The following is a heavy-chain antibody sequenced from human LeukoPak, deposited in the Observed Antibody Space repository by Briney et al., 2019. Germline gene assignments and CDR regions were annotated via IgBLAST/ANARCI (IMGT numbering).Heavy chain of an antibody. CDR1: GGSFSGYY. CDR2: INHSGST. V-gene: IGHV4-34*01. J-gene: IGHJ3*02. Sequence: PSETLSLTCAVYGGSFSGYYWSWIRQPPGKGLEWIGEINHSGSTNYSPSLKSRVTISVDTSKNQFSLKLSSVTAADTAVYYCARSYDSSGYSAFDIWGQGTMVTVSS. CDR3: ARSYDSSGYSAFDI. D-gene: IGHD3-22*01.